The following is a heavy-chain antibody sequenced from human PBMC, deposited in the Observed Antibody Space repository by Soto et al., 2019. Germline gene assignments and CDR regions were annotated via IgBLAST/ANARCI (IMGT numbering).Heavy chain of an antibody. J-gene: IGHJ4*02. D-gene: IGHD4-4*01. CDR2: INADSGNT. CDR3: ARQWKLTAVFVD. Sequence: QVQLVQSGAEEKKPGASVKVSCKASGYTFTTYPRHWVRQAPGQILEWMGWINADSGNTKYSQKFQDRVTITRDTSASTAYMELGSLRSEDTAVYYCARQWKLTAVFVDWGQGTLVTVSS. V-gene: IGHV1-3*05. CDR1: GYTFTTYP.